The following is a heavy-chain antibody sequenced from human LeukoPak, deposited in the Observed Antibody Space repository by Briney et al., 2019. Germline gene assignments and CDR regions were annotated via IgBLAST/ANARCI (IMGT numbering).Heavy chain of an antibody. CDR2: IIPIFGTA. CDR3: ARDNDSRVPPHFDY. D-gene: IGHD3-16*01. Sequence: SVKVSCKASGGTFSSYAISWVRQAPGQGLEWMGGIIPIFGTANYAQKFRGRVTITADKSTRTAYMELSSLRSEDTAVYYCARDNDSRVPPHFDYWGQGTLVTVSS. V-gene: IGHV1-69*06. CDR1: GGTFSSYA. J-gene: IGHJ4*02.